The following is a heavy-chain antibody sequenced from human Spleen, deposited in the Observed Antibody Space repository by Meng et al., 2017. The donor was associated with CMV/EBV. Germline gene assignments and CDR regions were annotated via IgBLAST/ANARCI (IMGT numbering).Heavy chain of an antibody. Sequence: SETLSLTCTVSGGSVSSGSYYWSWVRQPPGKGLEWIGDIYRSGSTKYNPSLESRITISVDMSKNHFSLKLSSVTAADTAVYYCTQTYYWGQGTLVTVSS. CDR1: GGSVSSGSYY. V-gene: IGHV4-61*03. J-gene: IGHJ4*02. CDR2: IYRSGST. CDR3: TQTYY.